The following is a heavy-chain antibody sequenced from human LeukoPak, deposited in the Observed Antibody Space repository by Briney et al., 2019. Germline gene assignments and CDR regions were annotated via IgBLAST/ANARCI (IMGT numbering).Heavy chain of an antibody. CDR1: GYSFTSYW. J-gene: IGHJ4*02. CDR3: ARQVAYCGGDCATGDY. Sequence: GESLKISCKGSGYSFTSYWIGWVRQMPGKGLEWMGIIYPGDSDTRYSPSFQGQVTISADKSISTAYLQWISLKASDTAMYYCARQVAYCGGDCATGDYWGQGSLVTVSS. V-gene: IGHV5-51*01. CDR2: IYPGDSDT. D-gene: IGHD2-21*02.